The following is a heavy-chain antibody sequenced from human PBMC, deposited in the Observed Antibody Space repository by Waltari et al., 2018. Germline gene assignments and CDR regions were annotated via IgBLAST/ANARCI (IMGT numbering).Heavy chain of an antibody. Sequence: QVQLVESGGGVVQPGRSLRLSCAASGFTFSGYGRHGVGQAPGKGLEWVAVISYDGSNKYYADSVKGRFTISRDNSKNTLYLQMNSLRAEDTAVYYCAKLGGGSLADYWGQGTLVTVSS. D-gene: IGHD3-16*01. CDR2: ISYDGSNK. V-gene: IGHV3-30*18. J-gene: IGHJ4*02. CDR3: AKLGGGSLADY. CDR1: GFTFSGYG.